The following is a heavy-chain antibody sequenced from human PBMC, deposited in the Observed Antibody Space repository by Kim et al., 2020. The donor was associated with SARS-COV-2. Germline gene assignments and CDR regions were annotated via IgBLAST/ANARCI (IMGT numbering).Heavy chain of an antibody. CDR3: ARRDRGAAATYYYYYGMDV. V-gene: IGHV1-18*01. J-gene: IGHJ6*02. Sequence: ASVKVSCKASGYTFTSYGISWVRQAPGQGLEWMGWISAYNGNTNYAQKLQGRVTMTTDTTTSTAYMELRSLRSDDTAVYYCARRDRGAAATYYYYYGMDVWGHGTTVTVSS. CDR2: ISAYNGNT. CDR1: GYTFTSYG. D-gene: IGHD6-13*01.